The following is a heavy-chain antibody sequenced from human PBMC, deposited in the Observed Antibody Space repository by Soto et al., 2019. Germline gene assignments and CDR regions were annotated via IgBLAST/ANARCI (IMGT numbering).Heavy chain of an antibody. Sequence: EVQLVESGGGLVQPGGSLRLSCAASGFTVSSNYMSWVRQAPGKGLEWVSVIYSGGSTYYADSVKGRFTISRDNSKNTLYLQMNSLRAEDTAVYYCAREARSGDMGAFDLWGQGTMVTVSS. CDR2: IYSGGST. J-gene: IGHJ3*01. CDR1: GFTVSSNY. CDR3: AREARSGDMGAFDL. V-gene: IGHV3-66*01. D-gene: IGHD2-15*01.